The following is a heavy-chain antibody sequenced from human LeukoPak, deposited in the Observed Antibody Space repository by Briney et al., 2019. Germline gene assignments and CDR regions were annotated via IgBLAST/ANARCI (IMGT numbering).Heavy chain of an antibody. J-gene: IGHJ3*02. V-gene: IGHV3-9*03. CDR2: ISWNSGSI. CDR1: GFAFDDYA. D-gene: IGHD6-13*01. CDR3: AKDKGSSWYPYDAFDI. Sequence: GGSLRLSCAASGFAFDDYAMHWVRQAPGKGLEWVSGISWNSGSIGYADSVKGRFTISRDNAKNSLYLQMNSLRAEHMALYYCAKDKGSSWYPYDAFDIWGQGTMVTVSS.